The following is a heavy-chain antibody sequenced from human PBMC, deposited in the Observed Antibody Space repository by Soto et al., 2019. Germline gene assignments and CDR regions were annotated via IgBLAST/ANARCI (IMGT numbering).Heavy chain of an antibody. CDR3: AHRPRGFTYFFDY. CDR1: GFSLSTRGVG. J-gene: IGHJ4*02. V-gene: IGHV2-5*02. Sequence: QITLKESGQPLVKPKQTLTLTCTFSGFSLSTRGVGVGWIRHPPGKTLEWLALLYWDDDERYSPSLMIRLTINKDTSKNQVFLTMTNIDPVDTSTYFCAHRPRGFTYFFDYWGQGTLVTVSS. CDR2: LYWDDDE.